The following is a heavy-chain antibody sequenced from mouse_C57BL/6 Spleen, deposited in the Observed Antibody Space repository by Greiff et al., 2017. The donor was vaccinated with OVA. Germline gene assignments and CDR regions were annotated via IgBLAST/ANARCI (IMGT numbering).Heavy chain of an antibody. D-gene: IGHD2-10*02. Sequence: VQLLPSGAELVRPGASVKLSCPASGFTITDDYMHWVKQRPEQGLEWIGWIDPENGDTESASKVTGKATITADTSSNTAYLQRSSLTSEDTAVYDWTTAPYGNLYYFDYWGQGTTLTVSS. J-gene: IGHJ2*01. CDR1: GFTITDDY. CDR2: IDPENGDT. V-gene: IGHV14-4*01. CDR3: TTAPYGNLYYFDY.